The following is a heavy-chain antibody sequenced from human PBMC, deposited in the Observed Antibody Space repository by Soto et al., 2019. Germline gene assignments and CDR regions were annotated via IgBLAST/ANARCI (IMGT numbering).Heavy chain of an antibody. J-gene: IGHJ4*02. CDR1: GFTFSGSA. CDR3: TSTNIVATIPFGY. Sequence: AGSLRLSCAASGFTFSGSAMHWVRQASGKGLEWVGRIRSKANSYATAYAASAKGRFTISRDDSKNTAYLQMNSLKTEDTAVYYCTSTNIVATIPFGYWGQGTLVTVSS. D-gene: IGHD5-12*01. V-gene: IGHV3-73*01. CDR2: IRSKANSYAT.